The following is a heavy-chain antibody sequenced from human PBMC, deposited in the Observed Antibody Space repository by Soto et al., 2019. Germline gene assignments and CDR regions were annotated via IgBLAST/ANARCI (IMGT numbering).Heavy chain of an antibody. CDR3: ARDRPRTIYNSDWYYYGMDV. CDR1: GASVSSGDYF. D-gene: IGHD2-21*02. CDR2: ISYNGNT. J-gene: IGHJ6*02. Sequence: SETLSLTCSVSGASVSSGDYFWAWIRQPPGKGLEWIGYISYNGNTNYNPSVKGRVTISLDRSKNQLSLQLTSVTAADTAIYYCARDRPRTIYNSDWYYYGMDVWGQGTTVTVSS. V-gene: IGHV4-61*08.